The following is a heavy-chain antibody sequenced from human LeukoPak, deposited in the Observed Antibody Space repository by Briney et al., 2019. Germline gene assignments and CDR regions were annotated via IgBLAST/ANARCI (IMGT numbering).Heavy chain of an antibody. CDR2: ISAYNGNT. Sequence: GASVKVSCKASGYTFTSYGISWVRQAPGQGLEWMGWISAYNGNTNYAQKLQGRVTMATDSSTSTAYMELRSLRSDDTAVYYCARNIAAAGALYYMDVWGKGTTVTVSS. CDR3: ARNIAAAGALYYMDV. V-gene: IGHV1-18*01. CDR1: GYTFTSYG. J-gene: IGHJ6*03. D-gene: IGHD6-13*01.